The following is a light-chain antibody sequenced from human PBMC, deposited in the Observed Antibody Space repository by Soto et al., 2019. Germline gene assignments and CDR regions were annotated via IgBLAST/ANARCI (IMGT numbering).Light chain of an antibody. CDR2: DAS. CDR1: QSISNY. Sequence: DIQMTQSPSSLSASVGDRVTITCRASQSISNYLNWYQQKPGKAPNLLIYDASSLLSGVPSRFSGSGSGTDFTLTISSLQPEDFSIYYCQQSDSTPYTFGQGNKLEIK. V-gene: IGKV1-39*01. CDR3: QQSDSTPYT. J-gene: IGKJ2*01.